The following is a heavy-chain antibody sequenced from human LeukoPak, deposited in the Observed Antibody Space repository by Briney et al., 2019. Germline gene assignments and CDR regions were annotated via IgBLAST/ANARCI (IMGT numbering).Heavy chain of an antibody. CDR3: ARVRTWLDP. V-gene: IGHV1-18*01. CDR1: GYTFTSFG. CDR2: ISVYDGNT. Sequence: ASVTVSCKASGYTFTSFGISWVRQAPGQGLEWMGWISVYDGNTNYAQNFQGRISMTTDTSTSTAYMELRSLRSDDTAMYYCARVRTWLDPWGQGTLVTVSS. J-gene: IGHJ5*02.